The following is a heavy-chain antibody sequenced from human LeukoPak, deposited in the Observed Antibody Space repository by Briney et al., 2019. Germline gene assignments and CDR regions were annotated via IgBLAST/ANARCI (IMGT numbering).Heavy chain of an antibody. CDR2: KKQDESEK. Sequence: GGSLSLSCAVSGFTLCESWMTWVRQARGQGREWLANKKQDESEKQYVDSVKGRFTISRDNAKNSLFLQMNSLRAEDTALYYWARGAGYSYYLDFWGQGTLVTVSS. J-gene: IGHJ4*02. D-gene: IGHD2-15*01. V-gene: IGHV3-7*01. CDR3: ARGAGYSYYLDF. CDR1: GFTLCESW.